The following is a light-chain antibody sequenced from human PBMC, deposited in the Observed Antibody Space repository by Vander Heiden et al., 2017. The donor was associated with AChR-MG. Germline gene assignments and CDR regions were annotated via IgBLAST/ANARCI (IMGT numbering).Light chain of an antibody. CDR2: GAS. J-gene: IGKJ5*01. CDR1: QSVSIS. V-gene: IGKV3-15*01. Sequence: EIVPTQSPAPLSVSPGERATLSCRASQSVSISLALYQQKPGQAPRLLIYGASTRATGIPARVSGSGSGTEFTLTISSLQSEDFALDYCHQYNNWPPITFGQGTRLEIK. CDR3: HQYNNWPPIT.